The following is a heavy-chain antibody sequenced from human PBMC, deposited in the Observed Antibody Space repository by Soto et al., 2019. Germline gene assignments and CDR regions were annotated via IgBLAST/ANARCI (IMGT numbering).Heavy chain of an antibody. D-gene: IGHD1-1*01. Sequence: GGSLRLSCAASGFTFSSYWMHWVRQAPGKGLELVAVIWYDGSNKYYADSVKGRFTISRNNSKNTLYLQMNSLRAEDTAVYYCARQMGGTTSINFDYWGQGTLVTVSS. CDR2: IWYDGSNK. CDR1: GFTFSSYW. V-gene: IGHV3-33*08. CDR3: ARQMGGTTSINFDY. J-gene: IGHJ4*02.